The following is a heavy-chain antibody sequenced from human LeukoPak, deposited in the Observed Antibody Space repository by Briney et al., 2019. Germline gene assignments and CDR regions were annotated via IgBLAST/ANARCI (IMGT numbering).Heavy chain of an antibody. CDR3: ARGVVVTGLDY. Sequence: SGGSLRLSCAASGFTFSSYTMNWVRQAPGKGLEWVSFISGSSNFINYAGSVKGRFTISRDNAKNSLYLQMNSLRAEDTAVYYCARGVVVTGLDYWGQGTLVTVSS. D-gene: IGHD2-2*01. CDR1: GFTFSSYT. V-gene: IGHV3-21*01. CDR2: ISGSSNFI. J-gene: IGHJ4*02.